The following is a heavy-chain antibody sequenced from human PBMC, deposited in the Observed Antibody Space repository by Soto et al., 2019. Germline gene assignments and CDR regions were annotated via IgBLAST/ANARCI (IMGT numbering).Heavy chain of an antibody. CDR2: IIPMYGTV. CDR1: GVTFSGYV. CDR3: ARDLGGCSGGSCRYNWFDP. V-gene: IGHV1-69*06. D-gene: IGHD2-15*01. J-gene: IGHJ5*02. Sequence: QVQLVQSGAAVKKPGSSVKVSCKASGVTFSGYVISWVRQDPGQGPEWLGGIIPMYGTVNYAQKFQDIVTIIADTSTSTAYMELSSLRSEDTAVYYCARDLGGCSGGSCRYNWFDPWGQGTLVTVSS.